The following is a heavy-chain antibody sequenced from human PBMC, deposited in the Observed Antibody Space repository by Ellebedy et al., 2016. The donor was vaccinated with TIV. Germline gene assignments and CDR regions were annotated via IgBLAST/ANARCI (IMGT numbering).Heavy chain of an antibody. J-gene: IGHJ4*02. V-gene: IGHV3-13*01. CDR1: GFTFRSYD. D-gene: IGHD5-18*01. CDR2: IGTAGDT. Sequence: GESLKISCAASGFTFRSYDMHWVRQATGKGLEWVSAIGTAGDTYYPGSVKGRFTISRENAKNSLYLQMNSLQAEDTAVYYCARVRFGDTAVDYWGQGTLVTVSS. CDR3: ARVRFGDTAVDY.